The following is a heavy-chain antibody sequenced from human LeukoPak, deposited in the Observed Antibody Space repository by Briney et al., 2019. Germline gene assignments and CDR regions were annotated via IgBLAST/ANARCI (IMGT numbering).Heavy chain of an antibody. J-gene: IGHJ4*02. CDR3: ARVRLYGDWPDY. V-gene: IGHV3-48*04. CDR1: GFTFSSYA. Sequence: GGSLRLSCAASGFTFSSYAMHWVRQAPGKGLEWVSYISSSGSTIYYADSVKGRFTISRDNAKNSLYLQMNSLRAEDTAVYYCARVRLYGDWPDYWGQGTLVTVSS. D-gene: IGHD4-17*01. CDR2: ISSSGSTI.